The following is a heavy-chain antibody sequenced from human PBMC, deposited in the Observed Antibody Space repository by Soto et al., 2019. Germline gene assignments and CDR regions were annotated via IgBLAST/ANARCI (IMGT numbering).Heavy chain of an antibody. CDR3: AREKSHTIFGVVTGGGNWFDP. CDR1: GCSIISLGYY. D-gene: IGHD3-3*01. CDR2: IYYSGCT. J-gene: IGHJ5*02. V-gene: IGHV4-31*03. Sequence: PSETLSLTCTVSGCSIISLGYYWSWIRQHPGKGLEWIGYIYYSGCTYYNPSLKSRVTISVDTSKNQFSLKLSSVTAADTAVYYCAREKSHTIFGVVTGGGNWFDPWGQGTLVTVSS.